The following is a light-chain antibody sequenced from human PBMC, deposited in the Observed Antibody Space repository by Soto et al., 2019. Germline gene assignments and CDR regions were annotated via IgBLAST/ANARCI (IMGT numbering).Light chain of an antibody. Sequence: DIQMTQSPSTLSGSVGDRVTITCRASQTISSWLAWYQQKPGKAPKLLIYKASTLKSGVPSRFSGSGSGTEFTLTISGLKPDDFATYACQRYNSYSEAFGQGTKVELK. V-gene: IGKV1-5*03. CDR3: QRYNSYSEA. CDR1: QTISSW. J-gene: IGKJ1*01. CDR2: KAS.